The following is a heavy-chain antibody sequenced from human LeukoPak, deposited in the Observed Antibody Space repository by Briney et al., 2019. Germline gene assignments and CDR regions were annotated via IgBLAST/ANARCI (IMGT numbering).Heavy chain of an antibody. Sequence: SETLSLTCTVSGYSISSGYYWGWIRQPPGKGLEWIGSIYHSGSTYYNPSLKSRVTISVDTSKNQFSLKLSSVTAADTAVYYCARGYDFWSGYYLDYWGQGTLVTVSS. J-gene: IGHJ4*02. CDR2: IYHSGST. CDR1: GYSISSGYY. V-gene: IGHV4-38-2*02. D-gene: IGHD3-3*01. CDR3: ARGYDFWSGYYLDY.